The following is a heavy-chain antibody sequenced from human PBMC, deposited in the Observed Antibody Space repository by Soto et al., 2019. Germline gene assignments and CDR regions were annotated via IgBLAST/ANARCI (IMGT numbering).Heavy chain of an antibody. J-gene: IGHJ6*02. CDR3: ARGILGGVRIDYGMDV. Sequence: EVQLVESGGGLVKPGGSLRLSCAASGFTFSNYKMNWVRQPPGKGLEWVSSITSAGSYIYSAESLKGRVTVSRDNAKNSLFLQMNSLRAEDTALYFCARGILGGVRIDYGMDVWGQGTTVTVSS. CDR1: GFTFSNYK. CDR2: ITSAGSYI. V-gene: IGHV3-21*01. D-gene: IGHD2-8*02.